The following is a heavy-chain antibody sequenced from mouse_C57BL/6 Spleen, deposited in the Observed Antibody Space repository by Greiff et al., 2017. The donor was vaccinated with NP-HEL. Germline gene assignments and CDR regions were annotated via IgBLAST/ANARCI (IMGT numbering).Heavy chain of an antibody. V-gene: IGHV1-59*01. D-gene: IGHD2-3*01. J-gene: IGHJ2*01. CDR2: IDPSDSYT. CDR3: AREGATIYDGYYLDY. Sequence: QVQLKQPGAELVRPGTSVKLSCKASGYTFTSYWMHWVKQRPGQGLEWIGVIDPSDSYTNYNQKFKGKATLTVDTSSSTAYMQLSSLTSEDSAVYYCAREGATIYDGYYLDYWGQGTTLTVSS. CDR1: GYTFTSYW.